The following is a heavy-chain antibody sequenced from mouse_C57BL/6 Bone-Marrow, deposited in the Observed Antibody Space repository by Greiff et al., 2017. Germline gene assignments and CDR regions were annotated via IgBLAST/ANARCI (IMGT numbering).Heavy chain of an antibody. CDR1: GYTFTSYG. V-gene: IGHV1-81*01. CDR3: ARGWLPCAMDY. D-gene: IGHD2-2*01. J-gene: IGHJ4*01. CDR2: IYPRSGNT. Sequence: QVQLQQSGAELARPGASVKLSCKASGYTFTSYGISWVKQRTGQGLEWIGEIYPRSGNTYYNEKFKGKATLTADKSSSTAYMELSSLTSEDSAVYFCARGWLPCAMDYWGQGTSVTVSS.